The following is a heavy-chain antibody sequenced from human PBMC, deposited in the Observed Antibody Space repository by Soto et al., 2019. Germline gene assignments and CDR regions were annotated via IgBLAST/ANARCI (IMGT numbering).Heavy chain of an antibody. J-gene: IGHJ4*02. Sequence: ASVKVSCKASGYTFTSYAMHWVRQAPGQRLEWMGWINAGNGNTKYSQKFQGRVTITRDTSASTAYMELSSLRSEDTAVYYCARDHDSGWRYTFDYWGQGTLVTVSS. CDR1: GYTFTSYA. V-gene: IGHV1-3*01. CDR3: ARDHDSGWRYTFDY. CDR2: INAGNGNT. D-gene: IGHD2-21*01.